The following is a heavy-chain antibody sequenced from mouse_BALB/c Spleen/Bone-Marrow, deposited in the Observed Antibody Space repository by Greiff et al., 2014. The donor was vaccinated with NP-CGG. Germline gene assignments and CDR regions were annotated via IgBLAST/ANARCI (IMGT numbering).Heavy chain of an antibody. Sequence: VQLQQSGAELVKPGASVKLSCKASGYTFTSYYMYWVKQRPGQGLEWIGGINPSNGGTNFNEKFKSKATLTVDKSSSTAYMQRSSLTSEDSAVYYCTRGDDYDEEFAYWGQGTLVTVPA. D-gene: IGHD2-4*01. CDR1: GYTFTSYY. CDR3: TRGDDYDEEFAY. CDR2: INPSNGGT. J-gene: IGHJ3*01. V-gene: IGHV1S81*02.